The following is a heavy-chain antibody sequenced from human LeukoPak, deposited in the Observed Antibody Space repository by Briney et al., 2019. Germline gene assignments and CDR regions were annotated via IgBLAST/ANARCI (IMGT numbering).Heavy chain of an antibody. CDR1: GFTFSSCA. J-gene: IGHJ4*02. Sequence: GGSLRLSCAASGFTFSSCAMSWVRQAPGKGLDWFSAITDSGGDTYYADSLKGRFTISRDNSKNTLFLQMNSLRAEDTAVYYCVKGSSSSRPHYFDYWGQGTLVTVSS. V-gene: IGHV3-23*01. CDR3: VKGSSSSRPHYFDY. D-gene: IGHD6-6*01. CDR2: ITDSGGDT.